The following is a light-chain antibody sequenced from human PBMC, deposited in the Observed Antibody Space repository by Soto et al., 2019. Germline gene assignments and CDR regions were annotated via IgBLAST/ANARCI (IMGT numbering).Light chain of an antibody. V-gene: IGKV1-9*01. J-gene: IGKJ3*01. Sequence: DIQLTQSPSFLSASVGDRVTITCRASQGISSYLARYQQKPGKAPKLLIYAASTLQSGVPSRFSGSGSGTEFTLTISSLQPEDFATYYCQQLNSYLFTFGPGTQVDIK. CDR2: AAS. CDR3: QQLNSYLFT. CDR1: QGISSY.